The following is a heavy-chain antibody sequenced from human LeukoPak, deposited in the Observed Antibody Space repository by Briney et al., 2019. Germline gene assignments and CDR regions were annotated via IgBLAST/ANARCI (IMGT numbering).Heavy chain of an antibody. Sequence: SETLSLTCAVYGGSFSGYYWSWIRQPPGKGLEWIGEINHSGSTNYNPSLKSRVTISVDTSKNQFSLKLSSVTAADTAVYYCARLILGYYMDVWGKGTTVTVSS. D-gene: IGHD2-15*01. CDR1: GGSFSGYY. CDR2: INHSGST. V-gene: IGHV4-34*01. J-gene: IGHJ6*03. CDR3: ARLILGYYMDV.